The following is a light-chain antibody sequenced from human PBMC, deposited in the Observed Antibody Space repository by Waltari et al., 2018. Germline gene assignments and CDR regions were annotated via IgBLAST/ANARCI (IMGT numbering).Light chain of an antibody. CDR2: GAS. CDR1: QTVSTTY. Sequence: EIVLTQSPGTLSLSPGERATLSCRASQTVSTTYLAWYQQKPGQAPRLLIYGASRRATGIPDRCSGSGSGTDFTLTISRLEPEDVAVYYCQQYGSSPLTFGGGTKVEIK. CDR3: QQYGSSPLT. J-gene: IGKJ4*01. V-gene: IGKV3-20*01.